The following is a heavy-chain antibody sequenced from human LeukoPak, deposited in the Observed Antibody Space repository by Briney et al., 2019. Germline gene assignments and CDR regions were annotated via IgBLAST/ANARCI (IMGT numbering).Heavy chain of an antibody. CDR1: GFTFSSYA. CDR3: AKRDGIVVVAATFFDY. CDR2: ISGSGGST. D-gene: IGHD2-15*01. V-gene: IGHV3-23*01. J-gene: IGHJ4*02. Sequence: PGGSLRLSCAASGFTFSSYAMSWVRQAPGKGLEWVSAISGSGGSTYYADSVKGRFTISRDNSKNTLYLQMNSLRAEDTAVYYCAKRDGIVVVAATFFDYWGQGTLVTVSS.